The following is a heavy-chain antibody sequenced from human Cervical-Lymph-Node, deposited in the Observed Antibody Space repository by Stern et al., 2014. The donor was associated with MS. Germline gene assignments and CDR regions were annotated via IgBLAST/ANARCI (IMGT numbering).Heavy chain of an antibody. CDR1: GLSFSDYW. CDR3: ARGRDYFGP. J-gene: IGHJ4*02. V-gene: IGHV3-7*01. Sequence: VHLVESGGGLAQPGGSLRLSCAASGLSFSDYWMSWVRPAPGTGLEWVAYIKQDGSEKYYLDSVKGRFTISRDNTKNSLSLQMNSLRAEDTAFYYCARGRDYFGPWGQGTLVTVSS. CDR2: IKQDGSEK.